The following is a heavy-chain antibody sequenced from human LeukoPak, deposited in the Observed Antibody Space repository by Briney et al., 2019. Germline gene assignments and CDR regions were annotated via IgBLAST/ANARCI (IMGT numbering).Heavy chain of an antibody. CDR3: ARATPVRGVMY. CDR1: GGSISSSSYY. V-gene: IGHV4-39*07. D-gene: IGHD3-10*01. J-gene: IGHJ4*02. Sequence: PSETLSLTCTVSGGSISSSSYYWGWIRQPPGKGLEWIGEINHSGSTNYNPSLKSRVTVSVDTSKNQFSLKLSSVTAADTAVYYCARATPVRGVMYWGQGTLVTVSS. CDR2: INHSGST.